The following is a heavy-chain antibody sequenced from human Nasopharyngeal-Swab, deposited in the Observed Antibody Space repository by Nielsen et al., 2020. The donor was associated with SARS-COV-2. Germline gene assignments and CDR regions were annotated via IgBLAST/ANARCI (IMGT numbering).Heavy chain of an antibody. CDR2: SRNKANSYTT. D-gene: IGHD6-13*01. Sequence: GGSLRLSCAASGFTFSDHYMDWVRQAPGKGLEWVGRSRNKANSYTTEYVASVKGRFTISRDDSEKSLYLQMNSLKTEDTAVYYCARGGGGTAAAGALSYYYGMDVWGQGTTVTVS. CDR1: GFTFSDHY. J-gene: IGHJ6*02. V-gene: IGHV3-72*01. CDR3: ARGGGGTAAAGALSYYYGMDV.